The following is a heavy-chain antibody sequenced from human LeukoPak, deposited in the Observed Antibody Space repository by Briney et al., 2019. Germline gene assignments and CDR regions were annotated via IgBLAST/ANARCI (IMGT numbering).Heavy chain of an antibody. CDR2: IYYSGSA. J-gene: IGHJ4*02. D-gene: IGHD6-13*01. Sequence: PSETLSLTCTVSGGSLSSYYWSWIRQPPGKGLEWIGYIYYSGSAKYNPSLKSRVTISVDTSKNQFSLKLSSVTAGDTAVYYCARAPGIAAAGTLFDFWGQGTLVTVSS. CDR3: ARAPGIAAAGTLFDF. V-gene: IGHV4-59*01. CDR1: GGSLSSYY.